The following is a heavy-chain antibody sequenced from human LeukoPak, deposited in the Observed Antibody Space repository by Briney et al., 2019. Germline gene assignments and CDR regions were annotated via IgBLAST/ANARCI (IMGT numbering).Heavy chain of an antibody. Sequence: GGSLRLSCAVSGFTFNDYYMSWIRQAPGKGLECISYISSSGTPIYYADSVKGRFTISRDNAKNSLYLQMNSLRAEDTAVYYCARDGGWTFDYWGQGTLVTVSS. J-gene: IGHJ4*02. D-gene: IGHD6-19*01. V-gene: IGHV3-11*01. CDR2: ISSSGTPI. CDR1: GFTFNDYY. CDR3: ARDGGWTFDY.